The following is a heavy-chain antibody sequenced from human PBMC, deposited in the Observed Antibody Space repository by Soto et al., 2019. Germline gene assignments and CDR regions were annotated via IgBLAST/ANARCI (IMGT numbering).Heavy chain of an antibody. J-gene: IGHJ4*02. V-gene: IGHV3-11*01. CDR1: GFTFTDYY. Sequence: QVQLVESGGGLVNPGGSLRLSCAASGFTFTDYYMSWIRQAPGKGLECLSYISPSGSDIAYADSVRGRFTISRDNAMNSLYLQMNSLRGDDTAVYYCARTARLFDYWGQGTLVTVSS. CDR3: ARTARLFDY. D-gene: IGHD6-6*01. CDR2: ISPSGSDI.